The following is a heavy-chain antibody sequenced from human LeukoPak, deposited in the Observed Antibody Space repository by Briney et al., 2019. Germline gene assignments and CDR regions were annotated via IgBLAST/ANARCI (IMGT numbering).Heavy chain of an antibody. CDR1: GFMFYDYG. CDR2: INWSGGRT. D-gene: IGHD1/OR15-1a*01. J-gene: IGHJ4*02. V-gene: IGHV3-20*04. Sequence: PGGSLRLSCAASGFMFYDYGMSWVRQAPGKGLECVSGINWSGGRTGYGDSLKGRFTISRDNAKNTLYLQMNSLRAEDTALYYCARDLTRTDNWGQGTLVTVSS. CDR3: ARDLTRTDN.